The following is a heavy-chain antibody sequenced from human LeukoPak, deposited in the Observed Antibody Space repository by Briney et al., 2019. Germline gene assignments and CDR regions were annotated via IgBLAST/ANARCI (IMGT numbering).Heavy chain of an antibody. Sequence: GGSLRLSCAASGFNYSSYTMNWVRQAPGMGLEWLSYISASRDITYYADSVKGRFTISRDNAKNSLYLQMYSLRAEDTAVYYCAKDFPNWGSDYWGQGTLVTVSS. J-gene: IGHJ4*02. CDR3: AKDFPNWGSDY. CDR1: GFNYSSYT. CDR2: ISASRDIT. D-gene: IGHD7-27*01. V-gene: IGHV3-48*01.